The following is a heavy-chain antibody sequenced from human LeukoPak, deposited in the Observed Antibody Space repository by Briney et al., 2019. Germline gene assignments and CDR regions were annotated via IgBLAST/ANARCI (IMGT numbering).Heavy chain of an antibody. CDR1: GFTVSSNY. CDR2: IYSDGRT. CDR3: ARVTFNYYGSGDAFDM. V-gene: IGHV3-66*01. D-gene: IGHD3-10*01. Sequence: GGSLRLSCAASGFTVSSNYMSWVRQAPGKGLEWVSVIYSDGRTYYADSVKARFTISRDNSKNMLYPQMNSLRAEDTAVYYCARVTFNYYGSGDAFDMWGQGTMVTVSS. J-gene: IGHJ3*02.